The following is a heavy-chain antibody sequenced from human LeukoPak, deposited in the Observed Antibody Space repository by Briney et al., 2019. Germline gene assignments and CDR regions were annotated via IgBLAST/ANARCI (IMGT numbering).Heavy chain of an antibody. Sequence: GGSLRLSCAASGFTFSSCEMNWVRQAPGKGLEWVSYISSSGSTIYYADSVKGRFTISRDNVKNSLYLQMNNLRADDAAVYYCARDDYDSSTPYYFDYWGQGILVTVSS. CDR3: ARDDYDSSTPYYFDY. V-gene: IGHV3-48*03. D-gene: IGHD3-22*01. CDR1: GFTFSSCE. CDR2: ISSSGSTI. J-gene: IGHJ4*02.